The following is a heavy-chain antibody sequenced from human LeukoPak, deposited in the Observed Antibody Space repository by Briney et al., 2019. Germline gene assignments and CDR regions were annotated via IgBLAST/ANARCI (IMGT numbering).Heavy chain of an antibody. J-gene: IGHJ4*02. CDR1: GFTFSNCW. CDR3: AREKSRYFDWIDY. D-gene: IGHD3-9*01. Sequence: GGSLRLACAASGFTFSNCWMSWVRQAPGKGLEWVANINQDGSVKHYVDSVKGRFTISRDNAKTSVYLQMNSLRAEDTAVYYCAREKSRYFDWIDYWGQGTLVTVSS. CDR2: INQDGSVK. V-gene: IGHV3-7*03.